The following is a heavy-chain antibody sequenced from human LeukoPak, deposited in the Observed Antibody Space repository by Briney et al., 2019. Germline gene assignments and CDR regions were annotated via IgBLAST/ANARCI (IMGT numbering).Heavy chain of an antibody. V-gene: IGHV3-30*02. CDR1: GFTFSYYG. CDR2: IRFDGSNK. D-gene: IGHD5-12*01. J-gene: IGHJ6*03. CDR3: AKGGGYEAQYYYYYLDV. Sequence: PGGSLRLSCVASGFTFSYYGMHWVRQAPGKGLEWVAFIRFDGSNKYYADSVKGRFTISRDNSKNTLYLQMKSLRAEDTAVYYCAKGGGYEAQYYYYYLDVWGKGTTVTISS.